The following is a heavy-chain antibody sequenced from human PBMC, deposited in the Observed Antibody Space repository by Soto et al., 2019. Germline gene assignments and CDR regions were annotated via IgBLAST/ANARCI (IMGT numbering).Heavy chain of an antibody. Sequence: GASVKVSCKASGGTFNNYAITWVRQAPGQGLEWMGDIVPMFRTANYAQKFQGRVTITADGSTSTAYMELSSLRSEDTAVYYCAKLGERSWFDPWGQGTLVTVSS. D-gene: IGHD3-16*01. CDR2: IVPMFRTA. V-gene: IGHV1-69*13. J-gene: IGHJ5*02. CDR1: GGTFNNYA. CDR3: AKLGERSWFDP.